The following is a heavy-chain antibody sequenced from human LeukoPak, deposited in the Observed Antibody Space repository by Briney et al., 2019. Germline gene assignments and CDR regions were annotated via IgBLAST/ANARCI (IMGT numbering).Heavy chain of an antibody. CDR3: ARGARAGDNLGPFDY. J-gene: IGHJ4*02. CDR2: IYYSGST. V-gene: IGHV4-59*08. CDR1: GGSMSSYY. Sequence: KASETLSLTCTVSGGSMSSYYRSWIRQPPGKGLEWIGYIYYSGSTKYNPSLKSRVTISVDTSKNQFSLKLSSVTAADTAVYYCARGARAGDNLGPFDYWGQGTLVTVSS. D-gene: IGHD5-24*01.